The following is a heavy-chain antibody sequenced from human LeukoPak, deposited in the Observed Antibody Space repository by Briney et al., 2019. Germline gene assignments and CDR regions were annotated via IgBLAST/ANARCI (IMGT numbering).Heavy chain of an antibody. CDR3: TTSHYYDSSGYLY. D-gene: IGHD3-22*01. CDR1: GFTFSNAW. J-gene: IGHJ4*02. CDR2: IKSKTDGGTT. V-gene: IGHV3-15*01. Sequence: GGSLRLSCAASGFTFSNAWMSWVRQAPGKGLEWVGRIKSKTDGGTTDYAAPVKGRFTISRDDSKNTQYLQMNSLKTEDTAVYYCTTSHYYDSSGYLYWVQGTLVTVSS.